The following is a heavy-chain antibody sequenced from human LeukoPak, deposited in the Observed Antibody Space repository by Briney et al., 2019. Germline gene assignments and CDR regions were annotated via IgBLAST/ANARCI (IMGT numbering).Heavy chain of an antibody. J-gene: IGHJ4*02. CDR1: GFTFSSYA. CDR3: ARAWDYIWGSYPGVPGY. Sequence: GRSLRLSCAASGFTFSSYAMHWVRRAPGKGLEWVAVISYDGSNKYYADSVKGRFTISRDNAKNSLSLQMNSLRAEDTAVYYCARAWDYIWGSYPGVPGYWGQGTLVTVSS. V-gene: IGHV3-30-3*01. CDR2: ISYDGSNK. D-gene: IGHD3-16*02.